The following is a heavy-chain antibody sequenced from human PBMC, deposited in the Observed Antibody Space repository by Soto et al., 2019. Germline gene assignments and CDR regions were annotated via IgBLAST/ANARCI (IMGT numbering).Heavy chain of an antibody. CDR3: ARNYDFWSAQRSDWFDP. D-gene: IGHD3-3*01. CDR2: MNPNSGNT. CDR1: GYTFTSYD. J-gene: IGHJ5*02. V-gene: IGHV1-8*01. Sequence: QVQLVQSGAEVKKPGASVKVSCKASGYTFTSYDINWVRQATGQGLEWMGWMNPNSGNTGYAQKFQGRVTMTRNTSISTAYMELSSLRSEDTAVYYCARNYDFWSAQRSDWFDPWGQGTLVTVSS.